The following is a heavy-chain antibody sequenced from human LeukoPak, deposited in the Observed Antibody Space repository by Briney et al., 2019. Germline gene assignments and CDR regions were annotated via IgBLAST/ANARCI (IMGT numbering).Heavy chain of an antibody. CDR3: ARDAAPYCDSDCYVLDI. Sequence: SQTLSLTCVISGDSVSSNTATWNWIRQSPSRGLEWLGRTYYKSKWYNDYAVFVKSRITIKPDTPKNQFSLQLNSVSPDDTAVYYCARDAAPYCDSDCYVLDIWGQGTMVTVSS. CDR2: TYYKSKWYN. V-gene: IGHV6-1*01. D-gene: IGHD2-21*01. CDR1: GDSVSSNTAT. J-gene: IGHJ3*02.